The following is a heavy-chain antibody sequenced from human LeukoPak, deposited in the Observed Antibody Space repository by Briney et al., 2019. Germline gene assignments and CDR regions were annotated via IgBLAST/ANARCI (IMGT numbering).Heavy chain of an antibody. D-gene: IGHD6-6*01. CDR2: ISYDGSYK. CDR1: GFTFSSHG. V-gene: IGHV3-30*18. CDR3: AKDASIASRASPDY. Sequence: GGSLRLPCAASGFTFSSHGMHWVRQAPGKGLEWVAVISYDGSYKYYADSVKGRFTISRDNSKNTLYLQMNNLRPEDTAVYYCAKDASIASRASPDYWGQGAQVTVSS. J-gene: IGHJ4*02.